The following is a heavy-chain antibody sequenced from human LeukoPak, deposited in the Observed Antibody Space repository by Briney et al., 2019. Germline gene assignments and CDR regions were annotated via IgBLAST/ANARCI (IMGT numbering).Heavy chain of an antibody. D-gene: IGHD5-24*01. CDR2: IYYGGST. Sequence: KPSETLSLTCTVPGDSISGSSYYWGWIRQPPGKGLEWIGNIYYGGSTYYNPSLKSRVSISVDTSNNQFSLKVSSVTAADTAVYYCASADGYKIDYWGQGTLVTVSS. CDR1: GDSISGSSYY. CDR3: ASADGYKIDY. V-gene: IGHV4-39*01. J-gene: IGHJ4*02.